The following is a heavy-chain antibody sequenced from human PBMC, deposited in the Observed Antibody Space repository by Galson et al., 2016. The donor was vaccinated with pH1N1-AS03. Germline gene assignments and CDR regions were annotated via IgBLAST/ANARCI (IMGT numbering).Heavy chain of an antibody. CDR2: IYSGGST. D-gene: IGHD2-21*02. J-gene: IGHJ2*01. Sequence: SLRLSCAASGVTIRSNYMNLVRQAPGKGLEWVSVIYSGGSTYYADSVKGRFTISRHNSKNTLFLQMNSLRAEDTAVYYCAKKAVTDWFFDLWGRGTLVTVSS. CDR1: GVTIRSNY. CDR3: AKKAVTDWFFDL. V-gene: IGHV3-53*04.